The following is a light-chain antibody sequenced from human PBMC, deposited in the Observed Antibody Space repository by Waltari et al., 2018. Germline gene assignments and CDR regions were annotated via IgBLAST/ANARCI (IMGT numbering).Light chain of an antibody. CDR3: QQYGDSPTT. CDR1: QSVRNNY. CDR2: GAS. J-gene: IGKJ2*01. Sequence: DTVLTQSPGTLSLSPGERATLSCRASQSVRNNYLAWYQQKPGQAPRLLIHGASSRATGIADRFSGSGSGTDFTLAISRLEPEDFAVYFCQQYGDSPTTFGQGTKLEIK. V-gene: IGKV3-20*01.